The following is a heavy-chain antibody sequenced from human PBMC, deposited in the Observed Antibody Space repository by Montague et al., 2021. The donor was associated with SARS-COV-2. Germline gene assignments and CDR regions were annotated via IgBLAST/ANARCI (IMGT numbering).Heavy chain of an antibody. D-gene: IGHD3-10*01. J-gene: IGHJ6*02. CDR2: LYRSGSV. V-gene: IGHV4-38-2*02. Sequence: SETLSLTCIVSGYFISDSYYWAWIRQAPRKGLEWLGSLYRSGSVYSNPSLKSRVSISVDKSKNHFSLRLTSATAAETAVYYCVRGAEEAHFAMDVWGQGTPVTVSS. CDR3: VRGAEEAHFAMDV. CDR1: GYFISDSYY.